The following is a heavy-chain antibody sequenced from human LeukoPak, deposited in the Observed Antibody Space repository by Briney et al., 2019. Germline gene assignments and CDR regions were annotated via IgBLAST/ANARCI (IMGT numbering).Heavy chain of an antibody. D-gene: IGHD2-15*01. Sequence: GSLRLSCAASGFTFSSYAMHWVRQAPGKGLEWVAVISYDGSNKYYADSVKGRFTISRDNSKNTLYLQMNSLRAEDTAVYYCARGGPDIIVVLFDYWGQGTLVTVSS. CDR1: GFTFSSYA. CDR2: ISYDGSNK. V-gene: IGHV3-30-3*01. CDR3: ARGGPDIIVVLFDY. J-gene: IGHJ4*02.